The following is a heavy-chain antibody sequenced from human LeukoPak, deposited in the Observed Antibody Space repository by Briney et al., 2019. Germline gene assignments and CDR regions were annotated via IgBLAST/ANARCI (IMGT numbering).Heavy chain of an antibody. V-gene: IGHV3-7*01. J-gene: IGHJ6*02. Sequence: GGSLRLSCAASGFTFSSYWMSWVRQAPGKGLEWVANINQDGSEKHYVDSVKGRFTISRDSAKNSLDLQMNSLRAEDTAVYYCARDTRYYYYGMDVWGQGTTVTVSS. CDR3: ARDTRYYYYGMDV. CDR1: GFTFSSYW. D-gene: IGHD3-3*01. CDR2: INQDGSEK.